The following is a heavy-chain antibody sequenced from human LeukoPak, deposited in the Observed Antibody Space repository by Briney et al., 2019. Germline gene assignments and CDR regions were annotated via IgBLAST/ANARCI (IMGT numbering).Heavy chain of an antibody. CDR3: ARGGGILYDY. J-gene: IGHJ4*02. CDR2: LNPSDGSA. V-gene: IGHV1-46*01. D-gene: IGHD2-8*01. Sequence: ASVKVSCKASGYIFTKYYIHWVRQAPGQGLEWVGILNPSDGSANSAQKFQGRITMTRDTSTGTVYMDLSSLRSKDTAVYYRARGGGILYDYWGQGTQVTVSS. CDR1: GYIFTKYY.